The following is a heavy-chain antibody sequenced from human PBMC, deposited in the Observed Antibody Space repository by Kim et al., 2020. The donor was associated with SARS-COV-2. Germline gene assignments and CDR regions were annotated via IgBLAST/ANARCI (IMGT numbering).Heavy chain of an antibody. V-gene: IGHV3-7*01. CDR3: ARGGSIAAAGGRGWFDP. CDR2: IKQDGSEK. Sequence: GGSLRLSCAASGFTFSSYWMSWVRQAPGKGLEWVANIKQDGSEKYYVDSVKGRFTISRDNAKNSLYLQMNSLRAEDTAVYYCARGGSIAAAGGRGWFDPWGQGTLVTVSS. D-gene: IGHD6-13*01. J-gene: IGHJ5*02. CDR1: GFTFSSYW.